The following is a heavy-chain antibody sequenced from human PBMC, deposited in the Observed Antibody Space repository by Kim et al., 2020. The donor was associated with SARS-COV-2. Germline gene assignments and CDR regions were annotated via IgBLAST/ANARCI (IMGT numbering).Heavy chain of an antibody. V-gene: IGHV2-70*01. Sequence: DDKYYSTALKNRLTLSKDTSKTQVGLTMTNMDPVDTATYYCARSPRGLIDYWGQGTLVTVSS. CDR2: DDK. D-gene: IGHD2-15*01. CDR3: ARSPRGLIDY. J-gene: IGHJ4*02.